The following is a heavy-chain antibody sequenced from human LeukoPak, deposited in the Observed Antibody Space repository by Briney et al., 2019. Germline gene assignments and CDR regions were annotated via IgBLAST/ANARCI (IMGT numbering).Heavy chain of an antibody. V-gene: IGHV3-23*01. Sequence: PGGSLRLSCAASGFTFSSYAMSWVRQAPGKGLEWVSAISGSGGSTYYADSVKGRFTISRDNSKNTLYLQMNSLRAEDTAVYYCAKDAPEFYDSSGYYYFDYWGQGTLVTVSS. D-gene: IGHD3-22*01. CDR3: AKDAPEFYDSSGYYYFDY. CDR2: ISGSGGST. J-gene: IGHJ4*02. CDR1: GFTFSSYA.